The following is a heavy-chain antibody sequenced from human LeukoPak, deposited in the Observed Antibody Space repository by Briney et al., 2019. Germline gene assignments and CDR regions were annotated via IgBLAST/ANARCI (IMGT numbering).Heavy chain of an antibody. CDR3: ARELLGMDV. V-gene: IGHV3-30*04. Sequence: GGSLILSCAASGFTFSSYAMHWVRQAPGKGLEWVAVISYDGSNKYYADSVKGRFTISRDNSKNTLYLQMNSLRAEDTAVYYCARELLGMDVWGKGTTVTVSS. CDR2: ISYDGSNK. D-gene: IGHD2-15*01. J-gene: IGHJ6*04. CDR1: GFTFSSYA.